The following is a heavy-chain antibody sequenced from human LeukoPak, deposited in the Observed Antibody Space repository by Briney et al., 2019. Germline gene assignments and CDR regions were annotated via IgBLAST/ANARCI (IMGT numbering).Heavy chain of an antibody. CDR1: GFTFSSYW. J-gene: IGHJ4*02. Sequence: PGGSLRLSCVAPGFTFSSYWMHWVRQSPGKGLVWVSGINSDGSSTSYADSEKGRFTISRDNAKNTLYLQMNSLRAEDTAVYYCARDYYDSSGYYGWGQGTLVTVSS. V-gene: IGHV3-74*01. CDR3: ARDYYDSSGYYG. D-gene: IGHD3-22*01. CDR2: INSDGSST.